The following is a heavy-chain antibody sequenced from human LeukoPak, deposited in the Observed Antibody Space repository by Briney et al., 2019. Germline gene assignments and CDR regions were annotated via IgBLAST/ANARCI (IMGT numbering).Heavy chain of an antibody. J-gene: IGHJ6*02. V-gene: IGHV3-49*04. CDR3: GRGPIELWLHNGIDV. Sequence: GGALRLSCSTSGFTFGDHGMSWVGQAPGKGVEWVGFIRSTAYRGTEEYAASVRDRFTISRDDSRSIAYLQMNSLKIDDTAVYFCGRGPIELWLHNGIDVWGQGTTVTVSS. D-gene: IGHD5-18*01. CDR2: IRSTAYRGTE. CDR1: GFTFGDHG.